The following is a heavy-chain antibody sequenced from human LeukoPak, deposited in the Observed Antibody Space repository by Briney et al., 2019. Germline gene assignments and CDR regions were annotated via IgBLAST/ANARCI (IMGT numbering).Heavy chain of an antibody. D-gene: IGHD3-16*01. Sequence: GGSLRLSCAASGFTFSSYSMNWVRQAPGKGLEWVSSISSSSSYIYYADSVKGRFTISRDNAKNSLYLQMNSLRAEDTAVYYCAGPTPQFRRTPLGYWGKEPLVPVSS. CDR1: GFTFSSYS. V-gene: IGHV3-21*01. CDR2: ISSSSSYI. CDR3: AGPTPQFRRTPLGY. J-gene: IGHJ4*02.